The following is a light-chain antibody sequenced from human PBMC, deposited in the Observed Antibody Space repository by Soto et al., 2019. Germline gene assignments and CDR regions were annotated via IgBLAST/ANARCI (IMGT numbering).Light chain of an antibody. V-gene: IGKV1-9*01. CDR1: QDISNF. CDR3: QLLNSYPIAT. Sequence: DIQMTQSPSTLSASVGDRVTITCRASQDISNFLAWYQQKPGKAPKLLIYAASTLQSGVPSRFSGSGSGREFTLTISSLQPEDFATYHCQLLNSYPIATFGGGTKVDIK. J-gene: IGKJ4*01. CDR2: AAS.